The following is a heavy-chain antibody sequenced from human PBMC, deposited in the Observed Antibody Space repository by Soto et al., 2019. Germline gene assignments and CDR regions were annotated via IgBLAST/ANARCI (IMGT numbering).Heavy chain of an antibody. CDR1: GVTFDDYG. V-gene: IGHV3-20*01. Sequence: EVQLVESGGGVVRPGGSLRLSCAASGVTFDDYGMSWVRQAPGQGLEWVSGINWNGGSTGYADSVKGRFTISRDNAKNSLYVQMKSLRAEDTALYHCARTHSSGWYQDAFDIWGQGTMVTVSS. D-gene: IGHD6-19*01. CDR3: ARTHSSGWYQDAFDI. CDR2: INWNGGST. J-gene: IGHJ3*02.